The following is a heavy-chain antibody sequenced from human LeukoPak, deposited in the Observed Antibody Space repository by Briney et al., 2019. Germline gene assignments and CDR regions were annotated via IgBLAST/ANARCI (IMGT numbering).Heavy chain of an antibody. CDR1: GFTFSSYS. CDR3: ARDFRTRGYNWNRFDY. Sequence: GGSLRLSCAASGFTFSSYSMNWVRQAPGKGPEWVSSISSSSSYIYYADSVKGRFTISRDNAKNSLYLQMNSLRAEDTAVYYCARDFRTRGYNWNRFDYWGQGTLVTVSS. V-gene: IGHV3-21*01. CDR2: ISSSSSYI. D-gene: IGHD1-20*01. J-gene: IGHJ4*02.